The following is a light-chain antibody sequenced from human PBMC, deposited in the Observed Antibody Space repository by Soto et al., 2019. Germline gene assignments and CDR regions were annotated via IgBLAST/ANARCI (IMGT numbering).Light chain of an antibody. CDR1: QTVSSVY. CDR3: QQYGDSFT. CDR2: GAS. V-gene: IGKV3-20*01. J-gene: IGKJ5*01. Sequence: EIVLTQSPGTLSLSPGERAILSCRASQTVSSVYLAWYQQKPGQPPRLLIYGASSRATGSQDRFSGSGSGTDFSLTISRVEPEDLAVYYCQQYGDSFTFGQGTRLEI.